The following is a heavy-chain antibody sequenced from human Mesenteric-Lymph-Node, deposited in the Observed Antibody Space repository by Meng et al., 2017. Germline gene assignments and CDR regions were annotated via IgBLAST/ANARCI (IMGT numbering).Heavy chain of an antibody. Sequence: ASVKVSCKASGYTFTGYYMHWVRQAPGQGLEWMGRINPNSGNTGYAQKFQGRVTITRNTSISTAYMELSSLRSEDTAVYYCARDYYGSGSYYTARWFDPWGQGTLVTVSS. CDR2: INPNSGNT. J-gene: IGHJ5*02. CDR1: GYTFTGYY. D-gene: IGHD3-10*01. CDR3: ARDYYGSGSYYTARWFDP. V-gene: IGHV1-8*03.